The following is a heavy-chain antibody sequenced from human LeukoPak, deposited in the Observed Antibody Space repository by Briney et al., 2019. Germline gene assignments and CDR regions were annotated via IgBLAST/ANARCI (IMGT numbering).Heavy chain of an antibody. CDR1: GFTFNSFT. D-gene: IGHD5-12*01. CDR3: ARDLNWLLDY. Sequence: GGSLRLSCAASGFTFNSFTMNGVRQAPGKGLEWVSYIGTSSSTTSYADSVKGRFTISRDNARNSLYLQMNSLRDEDTAVYYCARDLNWLLDYWGQGALVTVSS. V-gene: IGHV3-48*02. CDR2: IGTSSSTT. J-gene: IGHJ4*02.